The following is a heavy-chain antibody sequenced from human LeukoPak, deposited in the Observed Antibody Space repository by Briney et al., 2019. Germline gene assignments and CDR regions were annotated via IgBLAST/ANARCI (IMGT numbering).Heavy chain of an antibody. Sequence: SETLSLTCTVSVGSINSYYWSWIRQPPGKGLEWIGYIYYSGSTSYNPSLKSRVTISVDTSKNQFSLKLSSVTAADTAVYYCARLDRSSPRHFDLWGRGTLVTVSS. J-gene: IGHJ2*01. CDR3: ARLDRSSPRHFDL. D-gene: IGHD6-13*01. V-gene: IGHV4-59*08. CDR1: VGSINSYY. CDR2: IYYSGST.